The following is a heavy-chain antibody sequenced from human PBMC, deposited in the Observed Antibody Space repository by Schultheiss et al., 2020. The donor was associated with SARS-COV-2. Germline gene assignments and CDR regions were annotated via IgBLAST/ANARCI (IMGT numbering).Heavy chain of an antibody. D-gene: IGHD6-19*01. J-gene: IGHJ6*02. Sequence: GESLKISCAASGFTFSSYGMHWVRQAPGKGLEWVAVIWYDGSNKYYADSVKGRFTISRDNSKNTLYLQMNSLRAEDTAVYYCARDRGIAVAGTPYYGMDVWGQGTTVTVSS. CDR3: ARDRGIAVAGTPYYGMDV. CDR2: IWYDGSNK. CDR1: GFTFSSYG. V-gene: IGHV3-33*01.